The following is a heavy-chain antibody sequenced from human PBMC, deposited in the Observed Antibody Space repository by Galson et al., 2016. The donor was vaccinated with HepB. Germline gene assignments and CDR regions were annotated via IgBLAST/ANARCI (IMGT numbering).Heavy chain of an antibody. CDR3: VKYSSSVSGPILLDAFDI. CDR2: IKEDGSEN. J-gene: IGHJ3*02. V-gene: IGHV3-7*03. D-gene: IGHD6-19*01. Sequence: SLRLSCAASGFTFSNYWMSWVRLAPGRGLEWVANIKEDGSENYYVDSVKGRFIISRDNGKSALDLHMNSLRAEDTAVYYCVKYSSSVSGPILLDAFDIWGQGTMVTVSS. CDR1: GFTFSNYW.